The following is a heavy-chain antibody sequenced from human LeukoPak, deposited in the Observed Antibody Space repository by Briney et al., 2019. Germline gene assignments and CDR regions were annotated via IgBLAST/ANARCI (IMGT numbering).Heavy chain of an antibody. CDR2: INHSGST. D-gene: IGHD2-2*01. J-gene: IGHJ4*02. CDR3: ARELSDIVVVPAAFDY. V-gene: IGHV4-34*01. CDR1: GGSFSGYY. Sequence: SETLYLTCAVYGGSFSGYYWSWIRQPPGKGLEWIGEINHSGSTNYNPSLKSRVTISVDTSKNQFSLKLSSVTAADTAVYYCARELSDIVVVPAAFDYWGQGTLVTVSS.